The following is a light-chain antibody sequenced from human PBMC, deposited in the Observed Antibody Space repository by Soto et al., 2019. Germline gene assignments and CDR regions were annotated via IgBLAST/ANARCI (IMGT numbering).Light chain of an antibody. CDR3: SSYTSSSTSV. J-gene: IGLJ2*01. Sequence: QSALTQPASVSGSPGQSITISCTGTSSDVGSYNYVSWYQQHPGKAPKLMIYEVSNRPSGVSNRFSGSKSGNTASLTISGLQAEDEADYYCSSYTSSSTSVFGGGTKLTVL. CDR1: SSDVGSYNY. V-gene: IGLV2-14*01. CDR2: EVS.